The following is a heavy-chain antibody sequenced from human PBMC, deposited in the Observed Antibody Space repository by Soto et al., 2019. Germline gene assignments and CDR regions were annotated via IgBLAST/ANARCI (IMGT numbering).Heavy chain of an antibody. D-gene: IGHD1-1*01. V-gene: IGHV3-53*04. CDR1: GFIVSISY. Sequence: GGSLRLSCSASGFIVSISYMSWVRQAQGKGLEWVSVIYGAGSTYYADSVKGRFTISRHYPENTLFLQMNRLRSDDTVLYYCARDAAGTRSWFDPWGQGTLVSVSS. CDR3: ARDAAGTRSWFDP. J-gene: IGHJ5*02. CDR2: IYGAGST.